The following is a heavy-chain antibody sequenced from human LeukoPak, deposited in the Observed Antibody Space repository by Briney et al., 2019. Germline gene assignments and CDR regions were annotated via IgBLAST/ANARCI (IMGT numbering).Heavy chain of an antibody. CDR1: GYNFTSYY. Sequence: ASVKVSCKASGYNFTSYYMHWVRQAPGQGLEWMEIINPSGGGTSYAQKFQGRVTMTRDTSTSTVYMELSSLRSEDTAVYYCARDPWGRGYCSTTSCQNLGGNDAFDIWGQGTMVTVSS. CDR2: INPSGGGT. D-gene: IGHD2-2*01. V-gene: IGHV1-46*01. CDR3: ARDPWGRGYCSTTSCQNLGGNDAFDI. J-gene: IGHJ3*02.